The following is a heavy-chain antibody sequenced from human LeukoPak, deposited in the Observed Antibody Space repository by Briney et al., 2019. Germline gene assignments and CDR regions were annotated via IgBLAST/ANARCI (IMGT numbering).Heavy chain of an antibody. Sequence: SETLSLTCTVSGGSISSYYWSWIRQPPGKGLEWIGYIYYGGSTNYNPSLKSRVTISVDTSKNQFSLKLSSVTAADTAVYYCARARSPSVDYYMDVWGKGTTVTVSS. CDR3: ARARSPSVDYYMDV. CDR2: IYYGGST. V-gene: IGHV4-59*01. CDR1: GGSISSYY. J-gene: IGHJ6*03.